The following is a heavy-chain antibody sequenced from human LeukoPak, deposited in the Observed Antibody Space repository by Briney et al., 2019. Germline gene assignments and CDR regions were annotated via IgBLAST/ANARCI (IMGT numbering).Heavy chain of an antibody. CDR3: ERLPRAYGDYYFDH. CDR1: GFIFSDYY. V-gene: IGHV3-11*06. Sequence: GGSLRLSCAASGFIFSDYYISWIRQAPGKGLEWVSDVSSSSTYTHYSDSVKGRFTISRDNAKNSLYLQMNSLRAEDTAVYYCERLPRAYGDYYFDHWGQGTLVTVSS. CDR2: VSSSSTYT. D-gene: IGHD4-17*01. J-gene: IGHJ4*02.